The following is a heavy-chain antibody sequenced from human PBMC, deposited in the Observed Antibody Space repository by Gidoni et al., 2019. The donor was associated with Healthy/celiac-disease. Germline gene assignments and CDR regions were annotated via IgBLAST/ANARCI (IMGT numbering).Heavy chain of an antibody. Sequence: GGSLRLSCAASGFTFSDYYMSWIRQAPGKGLEWVSYISRDNAKNSLYLQMNSLRAEDTAVYYCARGGYDLPLDVWGQGTTVTVSS. CDR3: ARGGYDLPLDV. CDR1: GFTFSDYY. D-gene: IGHD5-12*01. J-gene: IGHJ6*02. V-gene: IGHV3-11*06.